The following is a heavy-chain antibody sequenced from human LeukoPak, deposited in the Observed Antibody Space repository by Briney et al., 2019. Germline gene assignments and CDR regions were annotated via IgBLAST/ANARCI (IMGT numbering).Heavy chain of an antibody. D-gene: IGHD2-15*01. Sequence: PGRSLRLSCAASGFTFSSYGMHWVRQAPGKGLEWVAVIWYDGSNKYYADSVKGRFTISRDNSKNTLYLQMNSLRAEDTAVYYCAKAEGYCSGGSCYSLGFYFDYWGQGTLVTVSS. CDR2: IWYDGSNK. CDR3: AKAEGYCSGGSCYSLGFYFDY. V-gene: IGHV3-33*06. CDR1: GFTFSSYG. J-gene: IGHJ4*02.